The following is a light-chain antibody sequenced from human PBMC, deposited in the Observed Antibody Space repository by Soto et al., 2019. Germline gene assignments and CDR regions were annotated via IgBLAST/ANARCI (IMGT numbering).Light chain of an antibody. CDR3: MQPQHIRWT. CDR1: QSLLYSNGDNY. CDR2: MGS. Sequence: DIVMTQSPLYLPVTPGEPASISCRSSQSLLYSNGDNYLDWYLQKPGQSPQLLIYMGSNRESGVADWFSCSESVTDVTLKISRVEAEDVRIYYCMQPQHIRWTFGPGTKVQMK. V-gene: IGKV2-28*01. J-gene: IGKJ1*01.